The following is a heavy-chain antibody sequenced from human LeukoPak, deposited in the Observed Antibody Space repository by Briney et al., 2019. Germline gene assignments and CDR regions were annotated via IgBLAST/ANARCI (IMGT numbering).Heavy chain of an antibody. Sequence: GASVKVSCKASGYTFTSYDINWVRQATGQGLEWMGWMNPNSGNTGYAQKFQGRVTITRNTSISTAYMELSSLRSEDTAVYYCASYDSNSYYAFDIWGQGTMVTVSS. CDR3: ASYDSNSYYAFDI. CDR2: MNPNSGNT. D-gene: IGHD3-22*01. J-gene: IGHJ3*02. V-gene: IGHV1-8*03. CDR1: GYTFTSYD.